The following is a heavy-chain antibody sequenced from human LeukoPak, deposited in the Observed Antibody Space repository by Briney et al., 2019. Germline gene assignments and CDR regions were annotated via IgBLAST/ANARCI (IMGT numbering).Heavy chain of an antibody. Sequence: GSLRLSCAASGFTFSTYWMHWVRQAPGKGLVWVSRINNDGSSTSYADSVKGRFTISRDNAKNTLYLQMNSLRAEDTAVYYCARAALSSTSCYLLDYWGQGTLVTVSS. CDR2: INNDGSST. CDR3: ARAALSSTSCYLLDY. J-gene: IGHJ4*02. D-gene: IGHD2-2*01. CDR1: GFTFSTYW. V-gene: IGHV3-74*01.